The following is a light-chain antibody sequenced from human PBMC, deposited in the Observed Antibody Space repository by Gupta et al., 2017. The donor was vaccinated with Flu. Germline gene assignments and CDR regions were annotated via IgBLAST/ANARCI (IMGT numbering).Light chain of an antibody. Sequence: DIQMTQSPSTLSASVGDRVTITCRASQSISTWLAWYQQKPGKAPKLLIYKAYSLESGVPSRFSGSGSGTEFTLTISSLQPDDFATYYCQQYYSYWSFGQGTKVEIK. CDR1: QSISTW. CDR3: QQYYSYWS. J-gene: IGKJ1*01. V-gene: IGKV1-5*03. CDR2: KAY.